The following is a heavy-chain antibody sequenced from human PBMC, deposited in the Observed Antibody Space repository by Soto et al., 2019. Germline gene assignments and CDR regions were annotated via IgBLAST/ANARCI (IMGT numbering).Heavy chain of an antibody. CDR2: IDPSDSYT. J-gene: IGHJ6*02. Sequence: GESLKISCKASGDSFTNYWISWVRQMPGKALEWMGRIDPSDSYTNYSPSFEGHVTISVDKSITTAYLQWSSLKASDTAMYYCARLEGYCMSTSCYNFYYGMDVWGQGTTVTVSS. V-gene: IGHV5-10-1*01. CDR3: ARLEGYCMSTSCYNFYYGMDV. CDR1: GDSFTNYW. D-gene: IGHD2-2*02.